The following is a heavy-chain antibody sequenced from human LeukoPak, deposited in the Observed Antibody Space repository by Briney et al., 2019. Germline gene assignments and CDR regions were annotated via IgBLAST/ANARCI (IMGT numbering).Heavy chain of an antibody. V-gene: IGHV3-23*01. J-gene: IGHJ5*02. CDR3: AKALIVVVPAATPDWFDP. Sequence: GGSLRLSCAASGFTFSSYAMSWVRQAPGKGLEWVSAISGSGGSTYYADSVKGRFTISRDNSKNTLYLQMNSLRAEDTAVYYCAKALIVVVPAATPDWFDPWGQGTLVTVSS. CDR2: ISGSGGST. CDR1: GFTFSSYA. D-gene: IGHD2-2*01.